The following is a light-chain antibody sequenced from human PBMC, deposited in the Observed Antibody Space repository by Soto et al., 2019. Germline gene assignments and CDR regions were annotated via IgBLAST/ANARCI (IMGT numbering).Light chain of an antibody. CDR3: QQTFSRPYT. J-gene: IGKJ2*01. V-gene: IGKV1-39*01. CDR2: AAS. Sequence: DIQMTQSPSSLSASVGDRVTITCRASQIVRNNLNWYQQKPGKVPELLIYAASTLQPGVPSRFRGSGSGTDFTLTVSSLQPEDFATYHCQQTFSRPYTFGQGTKLEIE. CDR1: QIVRNN.